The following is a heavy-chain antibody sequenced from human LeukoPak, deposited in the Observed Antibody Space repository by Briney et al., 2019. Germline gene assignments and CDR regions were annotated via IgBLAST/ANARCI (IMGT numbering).Heavy chain of an antibody. V-gene: IGHV3-53*01. CDR2: IYSGGST. CDR3: ARSIKLRYFDWLPPFDY. J-gene: IGHJ4*02. CDR1: GFTVSSNY. Sequence: GGSLRLSCAASGFTVSSNYMSWVRQAPGKGLEWVSVIYSGGSTYYADSVKGRFTISRDNSKNTLYLQMNSLRAEDTAVYYCARSIKLRYFDWLPPFDYWGQGTLVTVSS. D-gene: IGHD3-9*01.